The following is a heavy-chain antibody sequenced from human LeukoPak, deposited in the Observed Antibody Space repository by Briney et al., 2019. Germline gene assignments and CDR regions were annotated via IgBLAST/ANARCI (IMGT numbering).Heavy chain of an antibody. CDR1: GFTFSNYW. V-gene: IGHV3-74*01. Sequence: PGGSLRLSCAASGFTFSNYWMHWVRQAPGKGLVWVSRINSDGSSTSYADSVKGRFTISRDNAKNTLYLQMNSLRAEDTAVYYCARERYSYGYVNYWGQGTLVTVSS. J-gene: IGHJ4*02. CDR2: INSDGSST. D-gene: IGHD5-18*01. CDR3: ARERYSYGYVNY.